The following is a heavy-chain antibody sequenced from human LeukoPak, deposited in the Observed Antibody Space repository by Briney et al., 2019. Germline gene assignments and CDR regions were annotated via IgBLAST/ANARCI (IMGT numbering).Heavy chain of an antibody. J-gene: IGHJ6*02. CDR3: ARLGYCSSTSCVYYYYGMDV. CDR2: IYPGDSDT. CDR1: GYGXTSYX. D-gene: IGHD2-2*01. V-gene: IGHV5-51*01. Sequence: SGYGXTSYXXXWVRRMPXXGXXWMGIIYPGDSDTRYSPSFQGQVTISADKSISTAYLQWSSLKASDTAMYYCARLGYCSSTSCVYYYYGMDVWGQGTTVTVSS.